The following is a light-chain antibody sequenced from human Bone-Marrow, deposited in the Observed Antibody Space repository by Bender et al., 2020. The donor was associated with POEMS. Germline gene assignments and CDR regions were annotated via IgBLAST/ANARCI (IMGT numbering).Light chain of an antibody. CDR3: QAWDSSTGV. V-gene: IGLV1-44*01. J-gene: IGLJ1*01. Sequence: QSVLTQPPSASGTPGQRVTISCSGSSSNIGTNPVNWYQQLPGTAPKLLIYINNQRPSGVPDRFSGSKSGTSASLAISETQAMDEADYYCQAWDSSTGVFGTGTKVTVL. CDR2: INN. CDR1: SSNIGTNP.